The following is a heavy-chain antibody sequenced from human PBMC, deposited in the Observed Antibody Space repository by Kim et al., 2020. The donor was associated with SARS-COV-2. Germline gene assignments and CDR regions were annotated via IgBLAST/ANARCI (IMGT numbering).Heavy chain of an antibody. Sequence: SVKVSCKASGGTFSSYAISWVRQAPGQGLEWMGGIIPIFGTANYAQKFQGRVTITADESTSTAYMELSSLRSEDTAVYYCAGNPPPQYCSSTSCYVAEHDYYYYYGMDVWGQGTTVTVSS. CDR2: IIPIFGTA. D-gene: IGHD2-2*01. CDR1: GGTFSSYA. V-gene: IGHV1-69*13. CDR3: AGNPPPQYCSSTSCYVAEHDYYYYYGMDV. J-gene: IGHJ6*02.